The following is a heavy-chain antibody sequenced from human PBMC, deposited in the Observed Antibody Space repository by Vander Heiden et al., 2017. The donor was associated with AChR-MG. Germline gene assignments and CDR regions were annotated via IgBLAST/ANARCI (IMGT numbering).Heavy chain of an antibody. CDR3: AKASAGSRFGHRHYYAMDV. J-gene: IGHJ6*02. Sequence: QVQAVESGGGVVQPGRSLRLACAASALTLRSYGFHWVRQAPGKGLEWVAIISDDGSHEHYADSVKGRFTISRDNSKNTLYLQVHSLRVEDTAVYYCAKASAGSRFGHRHYYAMDVWGQGTTVTVSS. D-gene: IGHD3-10*01. CDR2: ISDDGSHE. V-gene: IGHV3-30*18. CDR1: ALTLRSYG.